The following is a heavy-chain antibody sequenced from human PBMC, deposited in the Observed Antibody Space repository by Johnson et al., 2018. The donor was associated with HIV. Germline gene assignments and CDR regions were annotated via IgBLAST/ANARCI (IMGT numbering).Heavy chain of an antibody. Sequence: VQLVESGGGLIQPGGSLRLSCAASGFTVSSNYMSWVRQAPGKGLEWVSVIYSGGSTYYADSVKGRFTISRDNSKNTLYLQMNSQRAEDTAVYYCARDRCSSTSCTDAFDIWGQGTMVTVSS. D-gene: IGHD2-2*01. CDR1: GFTVSSNY. CDR3: ARDRCSSTSCTDAFDI. J-gene: IGHJ3*02. CDR2: IYSGGST. V-gene: IGHV3-66*03.